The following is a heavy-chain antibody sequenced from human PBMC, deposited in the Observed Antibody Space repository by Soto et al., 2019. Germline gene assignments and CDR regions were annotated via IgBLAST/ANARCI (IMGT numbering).Heavy chain of an antibody. Sequence: TSETLSLTCAVYGGSFSGHYWSCIRQPPGKGLEWIGEINHSGSTNYNPSLKSRVTISVDTSKNQFYLKLSSVTDADAAVYYCARATYSSGWYKIKENCFDPWGQGNLVT. CDR2: INHSGST. V-gene: IGHV4-34*01. CDR1: GGSFSGHY. CDR3: ARATYSSGWYKIKENCFDP. D-gene: IGHD6-19*01. J-gene: IGHJ5*02.